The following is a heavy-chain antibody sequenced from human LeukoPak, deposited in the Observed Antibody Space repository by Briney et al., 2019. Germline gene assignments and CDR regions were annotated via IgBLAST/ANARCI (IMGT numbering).Heavy chain of an antibody. CDR2: IYYSGSI. D-gene: IGHD4-17*01. CDR1: GGSISSYY. CDR3: ARLWDGDLDY. Sequence: SETLSLTCTVSGGSISSYYWSWIRQPPGKGLEWIGYIYYSGSINYNPSLKSRVTISVDTSKNQVSLKLSSVTAADTAVYYCARLWDGDLDYWGQGTLVTVSS. V-gene: IGHV4-59*01. J-gene: IGHJ4*02.